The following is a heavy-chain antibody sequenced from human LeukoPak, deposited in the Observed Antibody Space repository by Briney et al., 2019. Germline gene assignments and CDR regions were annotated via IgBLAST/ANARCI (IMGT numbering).Heavy chain of an antibody. Sequence: GGSLRLSCAASGFTFSNYGMDWVRQAPGKGLEWVAFIRYDGSDKYYVDSVKGRFTISRDNSKNTLYLQMNSLRAEDTAVYYCAKESLVLRYFDWLPPLGYWGQGTLVTVSS. CDR3: AKESLVLRYFDWLPPLGY. V-gene: IGHV3-30*02. CDR1: GFTFSNYG. D-gene: IGHD3-9*01. J-gene: IGHJ4*02. CDR2: IRYDGSDK.